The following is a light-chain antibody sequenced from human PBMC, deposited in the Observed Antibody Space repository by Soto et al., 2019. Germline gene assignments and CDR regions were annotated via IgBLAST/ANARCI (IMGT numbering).Light chain of an antibody. Sequence: QSALTQPASVSGSPGQSITISCTGTSTDIGTYDHVSWYQQRPGKVPQLIIYEVSNRPSGLSSRFSGSKSGNAASLTISRLQAEDEADYYCCSYTTGSTLVFGTGTKGTVL. CDR1: STDIGTYDH. V-gene: IGLV2-14*01. J-gene: IGLJ1*01. CDR3: CSYTTGSTLV. CDR2: EVS.